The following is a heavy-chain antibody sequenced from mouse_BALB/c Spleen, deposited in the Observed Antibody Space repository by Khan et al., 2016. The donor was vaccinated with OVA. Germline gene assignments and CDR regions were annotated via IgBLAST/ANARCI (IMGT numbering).Heavy chain of an antibody. CDR3: ARGLFDV. Sequence: VQLKQSGPELVKPGASVKMSCKASGYTFTDYYMKWMKQSHGKSLEWIGDINPNNGDTFYNQKFKGKATLTVDKSSSTAYTQLNSLTSDDSAVYYCARGLFDVWGAGTTVTVSS. CDR2: INPNNGDT. J-gene: IGHJ1*01. V-gene: IGHV1-26*01. CDR1: GYTFTDYY.